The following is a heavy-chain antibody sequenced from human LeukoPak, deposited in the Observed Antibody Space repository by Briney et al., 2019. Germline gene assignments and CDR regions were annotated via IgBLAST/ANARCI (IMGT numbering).Heavy chain of an antibody. V-gene: IGHV3-23*01. D-gene: IGHD2-2*01. CDR1: GFTFSSYA. CDR3: AKDIVVAPAAPYDAFDI. J-gene: IGHJ3*02. CDR2: ISGSGGST. Sequence: GGSLRLSCAASGFTFSSYAMSWVRQAPGKGPEWVSAISGSGGSTYYADSVKGRFTISRDNSKNTLYLQMNSLRAEDTAVYYCAKDIVVAPAAPYDAFDIWGQGTMVTVSS.